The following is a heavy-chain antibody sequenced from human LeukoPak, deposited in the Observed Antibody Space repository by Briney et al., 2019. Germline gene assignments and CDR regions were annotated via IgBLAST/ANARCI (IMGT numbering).Heavy chain of an antibody. CDR3: ARDDSSGYYYGYFQH. V-gene: IGHV3-30-3*01. Sequence: PGRSLRLSCAASGFTFSSYAMHWVRQAPGKGLEWVAVISYDGSNKYYADSVKGRFTISRDNSKNTLYLQMNSLRAEDTAVYYCARDDSSGYYYGYFQHWGQGTLVTVSS. CDR2: ISYDGSNK. J-gene: IGHJ1*01. D-gene: IGHD3-22*01. CDR1: GFTFSSYA.